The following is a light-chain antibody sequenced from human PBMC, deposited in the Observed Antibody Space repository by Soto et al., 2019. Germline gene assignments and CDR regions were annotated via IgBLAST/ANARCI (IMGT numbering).Light chain of an antibody. J-gene: IGLJ3*02. CDR2: RNN. CDR1: NSNIGSGS. Sequence: QSVLIQPPSASGTPGQWVSISCSGSNSNIGSGSVNWYQQLPGAAPKLLIQRNNERPSGVPDRFSGSKSGTSVSLAISGLRSDDEATYYCAAWDDTLDAQVFGGGTKVTVL. V-gene: IGLV1-47*01. CDR3: AAWDDTLDAQV.